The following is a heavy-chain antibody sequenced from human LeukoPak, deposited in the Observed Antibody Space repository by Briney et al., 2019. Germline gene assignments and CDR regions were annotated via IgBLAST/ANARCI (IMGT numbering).Heavy chain of an antibody. CDR3: ARDSRGYGDPIDY. D-gene: IGHD4-17*01. V-gene: IGHV1-2*02. CDR1: GYTFTSYY. Sequence: ASVKVSCKASGYTFTSYYMHWVRQAPGQGLEWMGWINPNSGGTNYAQKFQGRVTMTRDTSISTAYMELNRLRSDDTAVYYCARDSRGYGDPIDYWGQGTLATVSS. CDR2: INPNSGGT. J-gene: IGHJ4*02.